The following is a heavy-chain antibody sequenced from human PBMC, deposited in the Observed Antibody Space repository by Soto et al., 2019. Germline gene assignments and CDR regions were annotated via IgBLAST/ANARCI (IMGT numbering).Heavy chain of an antibody. D-gene: IGHD5-12*01. CDR3: ARALGDSGYAGMDV. V-gene: IGHV1-18*01. J-gene: IGHJ6*02. CDR1: GYTFTIYG. CDR2: ISPDNGNT. Sequence: QVQLVQSGGEVKKPGASVKVSCKASGYTFTIYGINWVRQAPGQGLEWMGWISPDNGNTNYAQKLQGRVTMTTDTPTSTAYMELMSLRSDDTAVYYCARALGDSGYAGMDVWGQGTTVTVSS.